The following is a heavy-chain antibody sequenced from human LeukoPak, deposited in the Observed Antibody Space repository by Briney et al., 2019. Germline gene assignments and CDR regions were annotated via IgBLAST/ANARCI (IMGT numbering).Heavy chain of an antibody. CDR2: ISSGSTI. D-gene: IGHD3-22*01. V-gene: IGHV3-48*04. J-gene: IGHJ3*02. CDR3: ARGFCDSCAYRAYAFDI. CDR1: GFTFRTYS. Sequence: GGSLRLSCAGSGFTFRTYSMNWVRQAPGKGLEWVSYISSGSTIYDADSVRGRFSISRDNAKNSLYLQMNSLRAEDTAVYYCARGFCDSCAYRAYAFDIWGQGTMVTVSS.